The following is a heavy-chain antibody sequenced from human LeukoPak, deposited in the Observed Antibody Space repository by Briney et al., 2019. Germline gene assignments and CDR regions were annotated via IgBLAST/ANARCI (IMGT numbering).Heavy chain of an antibody. D-gene: IGHD1-26*01. Sequence: ASVRVSCKASGHTFTGYVINWVQQATGQGLEWMGWMNPYTGDTGYAQKFQGRVTMTRNTSIDTAYMELSGLRSEDKAVYYCTRGSLSGSSRDYWGQGTLVTVSS. V-gene: IGHV1-8*01. CDR2: MNPYTGDT. CDR1: GHTFTGYV. CDR3: TRGSLSGSSRDY. J-gene: IGHJ4*02.